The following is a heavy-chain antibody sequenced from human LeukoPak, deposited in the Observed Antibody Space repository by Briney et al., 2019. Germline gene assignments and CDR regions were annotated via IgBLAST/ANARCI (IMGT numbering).Heavy chain of an antibody. CDR1: GGTFSSYG. CDR3: ARPRYVRSPTCVDF. V-gene: IGHV1-69*01. D-gene: IGHD3-9*01. J-gene: IGHJ4*02. CDR2: IIPIFGSA. Sequence: GASVKVSCKASGGTFSSYGINWVRQAPGQGLEWMGGIIPIFGSANYAQKFQGRVTITADESTSTAYMELSSLRSDDTAVYYCARPRYVRSPTCVDFWGQGTLVTVSS.